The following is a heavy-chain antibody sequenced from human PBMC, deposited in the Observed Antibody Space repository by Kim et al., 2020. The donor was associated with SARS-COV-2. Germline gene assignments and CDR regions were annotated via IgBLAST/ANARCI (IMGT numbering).Heavy chain of an antibody. CDR1: FFSIIISSYY. J-gene: IGHJ6*02. D-gene: IGHD3-3*01. CDR3: ARHEGATIFVVGIMGGYCMDV. Sequence: SYTLSLTFTLSFFSIIISSYYWGFILHPPFKVLYCIWIFYYIFSTYYNPSLNILFTISVYTSNNHFSLNLSSVTAADTAVYYCARHEGATIFVVGIMGGYCMDVWGQGTMVTV. V-gene: IGHV4-39*01. CDR2: FYYIFST.